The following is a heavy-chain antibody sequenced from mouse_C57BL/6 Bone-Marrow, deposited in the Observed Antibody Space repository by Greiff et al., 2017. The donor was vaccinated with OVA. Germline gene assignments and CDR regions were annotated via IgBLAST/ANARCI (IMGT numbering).Heavy chain of an antibody. CDR2: IYPTSGNT. V-gene: IGHV1-81*01. CDR1: GYTFTSYG. CDR3: ARCDYDGNWYFDV. J-gene: IGHJ1*03. D-gene: IGHD2-4*01. Sequence: VQRVESGAELARPGASVKLSCKASGYTFTSYGISWVKQRTGQGLEWIGEIYPTSGNTYYNEKFKGKATLTADKSSSTAYMELRSLTSEDSAVYFCARCDYDGNWYFDVWGTGTTVTVSS.